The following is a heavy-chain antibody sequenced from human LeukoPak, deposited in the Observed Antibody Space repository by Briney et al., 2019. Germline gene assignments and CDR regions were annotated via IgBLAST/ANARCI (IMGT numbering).Heavy chain of an antibody. D-gene: IGHD2-2*01. V-gene: IGHV4-30-4*08. J-gene: IGHJ5*02. CDR1: GGSISSGDYY. CDR3: ARAGYCSSTSCFPNWFDP. CDR2: IYYSGST. Sequence: SQTLSLTCTVSGGSISSGDYYWSWIRQPPGKGLEWIGYIYYSGSTYYNPSLKSRVTISVDTSKNQFSLKLSSVTAADTAVYYCARAGYCSSTSCFPNWFDPWGQGTLVTVSS.